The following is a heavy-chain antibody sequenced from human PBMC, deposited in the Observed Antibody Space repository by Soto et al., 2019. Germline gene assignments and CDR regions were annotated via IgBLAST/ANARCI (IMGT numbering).Heavy chain of an antibody. CDR2: IYHSGST. V-gene: IGHV4-4*02. D-gene: IGHD3-3*01. J-gene: IGHJ2*01. Sequence: QVQLQESGPGLVKPSGTLSLTCAVSSGSISSSNWWSWVRQPPGKGLEWIGEIYHSGSTNYNPSLKSRVTISVDRSKNPFSLKMSSVTAADTAVYYCARVGRRITIFGVVITNWYFDLWGRGTLVTVSS. CDR1: SGSISSSNW. CDR3: ARVGRRITIFGVVITNWYFDL.